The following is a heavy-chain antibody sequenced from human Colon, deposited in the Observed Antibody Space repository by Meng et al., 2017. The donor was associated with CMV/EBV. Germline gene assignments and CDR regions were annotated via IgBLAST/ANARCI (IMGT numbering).Heavy chain of an antibody. V-gene: IGHV3-48*03. J-gene: IGHJ4*02. CDR3: ARGVGRRGYCNGYDCSTGPLYFDS. Sequence: GESLKISCAASGFMFSNYEMNWVRQAPGKGLEWVSYIDTSGYTVSYGDSVKGRFTISRDNTKNSLFLQMNTLRAEDTAVYFCARGVGRRGYCNGYDCSTGPLYFDSWGQGTLVTVSS. D-gene: IGHD2-15*01. CDR1: GFMFSNYE. CDR2: IDTSGYTV.